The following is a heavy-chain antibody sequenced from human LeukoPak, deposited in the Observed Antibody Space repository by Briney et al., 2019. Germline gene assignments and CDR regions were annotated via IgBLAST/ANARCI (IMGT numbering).Heavy chain of an antibody. Sequence: SETLSLTCTVSGGSISSSSYYWGWIRQPPGKGLEWIGSIYYNGSTYYNPSLKSRVTISVDTSKNQFSLKLSSVTAADTAVYYCARRTAMVNSYFDYWGQGTLVTVSS. CDR3: ARRTAMVNSYFDY. CDR1: GGSISSSSYY. V-gene: IGHV4-39*01. J-gene: IGHJ4*02. CDR2: IYYNGST. D-gene: IGHD5-18*01.